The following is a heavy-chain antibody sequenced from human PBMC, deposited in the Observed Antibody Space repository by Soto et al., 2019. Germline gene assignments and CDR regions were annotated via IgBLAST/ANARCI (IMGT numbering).Heavy chain of an antibody. CDR2: IYHSGST. Sequence: SETLSLTCAGSGGSISSSNWWSWVRQPPGKGLEWIGEIYHSGSTNYNPSLKSRVTISVDKSKNQFSLKLSSVTAADTAVYYCAGRGLYGAAAYWGQGTLVTVS. V-gene: IGHV4-4*02. CDR1: GGSISSSNW. J-gene: IGHJ4*02. CDR3: AGRGLYGAAAY. D-gene: IGHD4-17*01.